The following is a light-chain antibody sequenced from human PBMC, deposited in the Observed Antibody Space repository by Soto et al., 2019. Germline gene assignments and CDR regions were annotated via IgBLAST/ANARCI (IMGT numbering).Light chain of an antibody. CDR1: QGIRSD. Sequence: AIQLTQSPSSLSAYVGDRVTITCRASQGIRSDLGWYQQKPGKAPKLLIYSASTLHSGVPSRFSGSGSGTDFTLTISSLQPEDFATYYCLQDYNYPFTFGQGTKLEIK. V-gene: IGKV1-6*01. CDR2: SAS. CDR3: LQDYNYPFT. J-gene: IGKJ2*01.